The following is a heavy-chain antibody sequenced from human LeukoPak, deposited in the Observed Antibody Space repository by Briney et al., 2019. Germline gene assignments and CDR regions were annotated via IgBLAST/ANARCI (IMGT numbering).Heavy chain of an antibody. D-gene: IGHD1-26*01. V-gene: IGHV1-58*01. J-gene: IGHJ6*03. CDR3: AADSPYSGSYQRYYYYYMDV. CDR1: GFTFTSSA. CDR2: IVVGSGNT. Sequence: SVKVSCKASGFTFTSSAVQWVRQARGQRLEWIGLIVVGSGNTNYAQKFQERVTITRDMSTSTAYMELSSLRSEDTAVYYCAADSPYSGSYQRYYYYYMDVWGKGTTVTVSS.